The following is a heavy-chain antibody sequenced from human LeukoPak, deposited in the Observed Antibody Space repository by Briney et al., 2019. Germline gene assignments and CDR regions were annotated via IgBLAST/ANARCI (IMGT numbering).Heavy chain of an antibody. Sequence: SETLSLTCTVSGGSISSGGYYWSWIRQHPGKGLEWIGYIYYSGSTYYNPSLKSRVTISVDTSKNQFSLELSSVTAADTAVYYCARRIVATRCFDYWGQGTLVTVSS. CDR1: GGSISSGGYY. J-gene: IGHJ4*02. CDR2: IYYSGST. V-gene: IGHV4-31*03. D-gene: IGHD5-12*01. CDR3: ARRIVATRCFDY.